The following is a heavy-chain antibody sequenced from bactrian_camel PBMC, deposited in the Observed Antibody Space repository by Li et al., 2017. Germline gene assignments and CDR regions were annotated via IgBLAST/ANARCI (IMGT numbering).Heavy chain of an antibody. J-gene: IGHJ6*01. Sequence: HVQLVESGGGLVQPGGSLRLSCAVSGHTYKQYCMGWFRHAPGKEREAVAAIDSYGSTRYGDSVKGRFTISKDNDKNTLYLQMNDLKPEDTAMYYCAAEPRYGGFCYLAYFRSDFGYWGQGTQVTVS. CDR1: GHTYKQYC. CDR2: IDSYGST. D-gene: IGHD6*01. CDR3: AAEPRYGGFCYLAYFRSDFGY. V-gene: IGHV3S53*01.